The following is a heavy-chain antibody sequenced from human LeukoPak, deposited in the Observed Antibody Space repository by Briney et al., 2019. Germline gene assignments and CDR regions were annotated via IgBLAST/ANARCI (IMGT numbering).Heavy chain of an antibody. J-gene: IGHJ6*03. D-gene: IGHD2-2*01. CDR2: ISSSSSYI. CDR3: ARDLVVVVPAAKSYYYYMDV. CDR1: GFTFSSYS. Sequence: PGGSLRLSCAASGFTFSSYSMNWVRQAPGKGLEWVSSISSSSSYIYYADSVKGRFTISRDNAKNSLYLQMNSLGAEDTAVYYCARDLVVVVPAAKSYYYYMDVWGKGTTVTVSS. V-gene: IGHV3-21*01.